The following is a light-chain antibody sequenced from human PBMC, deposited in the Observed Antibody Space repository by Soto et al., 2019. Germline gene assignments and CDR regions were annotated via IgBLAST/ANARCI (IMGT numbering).Light chain of an antibody. Sequence: EIVLTQSPATLSLSPGERATLSCRASQNVSSYLAWYQQKPGQAPRLLIYDASNRATGIPARFSGSGSGTDFTLTISSLEPEDFAVYYCQQRSNWPTTFGQGTKVEIK. CDR1: QNVSSY. J-gene: IGKJ1*01. V-gene: IGKV3-11*01. CDR3: QQRSNWPTT. CDR2: DAS.